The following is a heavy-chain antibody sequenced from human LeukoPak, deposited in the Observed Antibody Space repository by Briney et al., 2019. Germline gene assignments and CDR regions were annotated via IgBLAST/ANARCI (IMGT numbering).Heavy chain of an antibody. J-gene: IGHJ2*01. CDR3: ARDPDYYASSGSFDL. Sequence: GRSLRLSCAASGFTFSSYGMHWVRQAPGKGLEWVAVISYDGSNKYYADSVKGRFTISRDNSKNTLYLQMNSLRAEDTAIYYCARDPDYYASSGSFDLWGRGTLVTVSS. CDR1: GFTFSSYG. V-gene: IGHV3-30*19. D-gene: IGHD3-22*01. CDR2: ISYDGSNK.